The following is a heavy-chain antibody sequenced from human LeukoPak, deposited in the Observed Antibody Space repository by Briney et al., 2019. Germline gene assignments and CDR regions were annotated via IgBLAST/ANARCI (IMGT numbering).Heavy chain of an antibody. J-gene: IGHJ3*02. Sequence: GSPRPSCAASVFTFSSYAIGGGRRAPAKGLEGLSAIGGSGSSMSHADSVKGRFTIPRDNSKHTLHLQMNSLTAEDTAVYYCAKDLSNYGGNPDAFDIWGQGTMVTVSS. CDR1: VFTFSSYA. V-gene: IGHV3-23*01. CDR3: AKDLSNYGGNPDAFDI. D-gene: IGHD4-23*01. CDR2: IGGSGSSM.